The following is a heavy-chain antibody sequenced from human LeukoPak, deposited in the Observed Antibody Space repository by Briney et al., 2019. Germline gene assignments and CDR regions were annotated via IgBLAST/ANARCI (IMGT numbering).Heavy chain of an antibody. CDR3: ASILGYCSGGSCFFDY. CDR1: GGSISSSSYY. Sequence: SETLSLTCTVSGGSISSSSYYWGWIRQLPGKGLEWIGSIYYSGSTYYNPSLKSRVTISVDTSKNQFSLRLSSVTAADTAVYYCASILGYCSGGSCFFDYWGQGTLVTVSS. V-gene: IGHV4-39*07. CDR2: IYYSGST. J-gene: IGHJ4*02. D-gene: IGHD2-15*01.